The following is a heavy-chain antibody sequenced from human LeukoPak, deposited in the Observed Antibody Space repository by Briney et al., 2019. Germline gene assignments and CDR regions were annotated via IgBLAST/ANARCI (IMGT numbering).Heavy chain of an antibody. CDR3: AVHSSSWSPIDY. V-gene: IGHV5-51*01. Sequence: GESLKISCKCSRYSLTSYWIGWVRHMPGTCLEWMGITYPGDSDTRYSPSFQGHVTISADKSISTDYLQWSSLKASDTVMYYCAVHSSSWSPIDYWGQGTMVTVSS. D-gene: IGHD6-13*01. CDR2: TYPGDSDT. CDR1: RYSLTSYW. J-gene: IGHJ4*02.